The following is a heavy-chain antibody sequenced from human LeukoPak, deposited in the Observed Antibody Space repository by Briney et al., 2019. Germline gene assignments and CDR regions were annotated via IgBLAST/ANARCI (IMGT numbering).Heavy chain of an antibody. Sequence: GGSLRLSCAASGFTVNTNYMSWVRQAPGKGLEWVSTMHSVGTTYYADSVKGRFTFSRDNSKNTLYLQMNNLRAEDTAVYYCARDGSSGRGYYYYYGMDVWGEGTTVAVSS. CDR1: GFTVNTNY. J-gene: IGHJ6*04. CDR3: ARDGSSGRGYYYYYGMDV. V-gene: IGHV3-53*01. D-gene: IGHD1-26*01. CDR2: MHSVGTT.